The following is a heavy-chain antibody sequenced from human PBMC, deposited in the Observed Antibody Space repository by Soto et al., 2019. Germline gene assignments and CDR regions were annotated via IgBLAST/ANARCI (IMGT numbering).Heavy chain of an antibody. V-gene: IGHV1-69*01. J-gene: IGHJ6*02. CDR1: EGTFRNYA. D-gene: IGHD6-19*01. CDR3: AREKGQAVAGDYYYYSGMDV. CDR2: IIPKFGSK. Sequence: QVQLVQSGAEVKRPGSSVKVSCKASEGTFRNYAISWVRQSPGQGLEWMGGIIPKFGSKNSAQKLQGRVTITADESTSTAYMELSSLRAEDTAVYYCAREKGQAVAGDYYYYSGMDVWGQGTTVTVSS.